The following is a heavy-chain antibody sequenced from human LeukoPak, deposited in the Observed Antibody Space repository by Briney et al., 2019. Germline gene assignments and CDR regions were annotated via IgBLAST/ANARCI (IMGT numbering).Heavy chain of an antibody. J-gene: IGHJ4*02. CDR2: INTNTGNP. V-gene: IGHV7-4-1*02. D-gene: IGHD2-15*01. CDR3: AREGCSGGSCYITSGGY. CDR1: GYTFTNYA. Sequence: ASVKVSCKAFGYTFTNYAMNWVRQAPGQGLEWMGWINTNTGNPTYAQGFTGRFVFSLDTSVSTAYLQISSLKAEDTAVYYCAREGCSGGSCYITSGGYWGQGTLVTVSS.